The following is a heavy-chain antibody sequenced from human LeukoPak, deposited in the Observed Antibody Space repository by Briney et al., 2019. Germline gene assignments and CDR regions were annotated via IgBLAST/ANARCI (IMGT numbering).Heavy chain of an antibody. Sequence: GGSLRLSCAASGFTFSSYSMNWVRQAPGKGLEWVSSISSSSSYIYYADSVKGRFTISRDNAKNSLYLRMNSLRAEDTAVYYRARDNYDSSGYYPFDYWGQGTLVTVPS. J-gene: IGHJ4*02. CDR2: ISSSSSYI. CDR3: ARDNYDSSGYYPFDY. V-gene: IGHV3-21*01. CDR1: GFTFSSYS. D-gene: IGHD3-22*01.